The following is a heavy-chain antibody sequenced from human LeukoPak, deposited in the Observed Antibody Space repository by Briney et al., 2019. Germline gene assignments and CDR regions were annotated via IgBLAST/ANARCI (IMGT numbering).Heavy chain of an antibody. CDR1: GFTFSSYW. CDR2: ISSSGSTI. Sequence: GGSLRLSCAASGFTFSSYWMSWVRQAPGKGLEWVSYISSSGSTIYYADSVKGRFTISRDNAKNSLYLQMNSLRAEDTAVYYWAKSKYDFWSGYYTVFDYWGQGTLVTVSS. D-gene: IGHD3-3*01. J-gene: IGHJ4*02. V-gene: IGHV3-48*04. CDR3: AKSKYDFWSGYYTVFDY.